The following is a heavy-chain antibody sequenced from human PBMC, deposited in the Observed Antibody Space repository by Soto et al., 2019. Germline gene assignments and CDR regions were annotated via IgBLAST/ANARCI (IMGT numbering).Heavy chain of an antibody. D-gene: IGHD4-17*01. Sequence: QVQLQESGPGLVKPSQTLSLTCTVSGDSFSSGDYKWSWIRQPPGKGLEWIGYIYYSGYTYNNPSLKSRLTMSVDTSKNQFSLKLRSVTAADTAVYYCARSGDYAAFDYWGQGTLVTVSS. CDR1: GDSFSSGDYK. CDR2: IYYSGYT. V-gene: IGHV4-30-4*01. J-gene: IGHJ4*02. CDR3: ARSGDYAAFDY.